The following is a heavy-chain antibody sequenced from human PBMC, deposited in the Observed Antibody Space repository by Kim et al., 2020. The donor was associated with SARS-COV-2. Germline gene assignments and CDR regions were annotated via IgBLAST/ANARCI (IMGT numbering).Heavy chain of an antibody. V-gene: IGHV3-15*01. CDR3: VRHIYYGSGTFHNVVYY. Sequence: PLKGRFTSSRDDSRNTLYLQMNSLETEDTAVYYCVRHIYYGSGTFHNVVYYWGQGTLVTVSS. J-gene: IGHJ4*02. D-gene: IGHD3-10*01.